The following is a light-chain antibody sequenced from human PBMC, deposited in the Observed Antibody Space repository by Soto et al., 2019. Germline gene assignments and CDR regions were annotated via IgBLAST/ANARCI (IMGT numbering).Light chain of an antibody. CDR3: QKYNSAPRT. J-gene: IGKJ1*01. CDR1: QGISNY. V-gene: IGKV1-27*01. CDR2: AAS. Sequence: DIQMTQSPSSLSASVGDRVTLTCRASQGISNYLAWYQQKPGKVPKLLIYAASTLQSGVPSRFSGSGSGTDFTLTISSLQLEDVVTYYCQKYNSAPRTFGQGTKVEIK.